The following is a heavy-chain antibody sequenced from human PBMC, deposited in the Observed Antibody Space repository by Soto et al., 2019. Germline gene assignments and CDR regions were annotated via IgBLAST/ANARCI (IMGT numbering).Heavy chain of an antibody. V-gene: IGHV3-23*01. CDR2: ISGSGGST. D-gene: IGHD1-1*01. Sequence: PGGSLRLSCAASGFTFSSYAISWVRQAPGKGLEWVSAISGSGGSTYYADSVKGRFTISRDNSKNTLYLQMNSLRAEDTAVYYCAKPPSGTYFYNWFDPWGQGTLVTVSS. J-gene: IGHJ5*02. CDR3: AKPPSGTYFYNWFDP. CDR1: GFTFSSYA.